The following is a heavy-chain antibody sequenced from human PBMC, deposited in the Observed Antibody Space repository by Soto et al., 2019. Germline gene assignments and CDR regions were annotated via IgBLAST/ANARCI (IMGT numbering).Heavy chain of an antibody. J-gene: IGHJ4*02. D-gene: IGHD2-15*01. Sequence: PGGSLRLSCAASGFTFSDYYMSWIRQAPGKGLEWVSYISSSGSTIYYADSVKGRFTISRDNAKNSLYLQMNSLRAEDTAVYYCARSSPQCVVVVAAHFYYWGQGTLVTVSS. CDR2: ISSSGSTI. CDR1: GFTFSDYY. V-gene: IGHV3-11*01. CDR3: ARSSPQCVVVVAAHFYY.